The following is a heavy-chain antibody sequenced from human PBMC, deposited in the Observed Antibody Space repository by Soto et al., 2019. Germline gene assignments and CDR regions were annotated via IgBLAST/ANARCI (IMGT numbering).Heavy chain of an antibody. CDR3: ASHPYYYASGH. V-gene: IGHV3-11*01. D-gene: IGHD3-10*01. Sequence: QVQLVESGGGVVQPGRSLRLSCAASGFIFSDLYMTWIRQAPGKGLEWLSYISGGGETIHYADSVKGRFTVSRDNARRSLYLQMNSLRAENTAVYYCASHPYYYASGHWGQGTLVTVSS. CDR1: GFIFSDLY. CDR2: ISGGGETI. J-gene: IGHJ4*02.